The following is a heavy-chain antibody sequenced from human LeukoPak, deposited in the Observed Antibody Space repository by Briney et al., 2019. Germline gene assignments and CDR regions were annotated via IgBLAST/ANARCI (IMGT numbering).Heavy chain of an antibody. D-gene: IGHD6-13*01. CDR1: GGSIGTYS. CDR2: IYYSGTT. CDR3: ARGVYIAAAQYAY. Sequence: PSETLSLTCTVSGGSIGTYSWNWTRQPPGKGLEWIGYIYYSGTTNYNPSLKSRVTISVDTSKNQFSLKLSSVTAADTAVYYCARGVYIAAAQYAYWGQGTLVTVSS. V-gene: IGHV4-59*01. J-gene: IGHJ4*02.